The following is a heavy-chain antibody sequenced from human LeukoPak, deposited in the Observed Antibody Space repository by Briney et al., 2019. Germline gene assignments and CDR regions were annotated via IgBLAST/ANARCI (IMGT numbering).Heavy chain of an antibody. J-gene: IGHJ6*03. CDR1: GFTFSTFA. D-gene: IGHD4-17*01. CDR3: ARVVYGDYVNYMDV. CDR2: IFPSGGEI. Sequence: PGGSLRLSCAASGFTFSTFAMIWVRQPPGKGLEWVSSIFPSGGEIHYADSVRGRFPISRDNSKSTLSLQMNSLRAEDTALYYCARVVYGDYVNYMDVWGKGTTVTVSS. V-gene: IGHV3-23*01.